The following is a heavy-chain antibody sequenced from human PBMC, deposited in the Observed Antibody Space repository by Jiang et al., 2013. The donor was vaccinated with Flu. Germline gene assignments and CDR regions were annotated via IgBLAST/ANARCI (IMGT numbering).Heavy chain of an antibody. J-gene: IGHJ1*01. V-gene: IGHV3-30*07. D-gene: IGHD3-10*01. CDR3: AREGRGLLEYFQH. Sequence: DNSKNTLYLQMNSLRAEDTAVYYCAREGRGLLEYFQHWGQGTLVTVSS.